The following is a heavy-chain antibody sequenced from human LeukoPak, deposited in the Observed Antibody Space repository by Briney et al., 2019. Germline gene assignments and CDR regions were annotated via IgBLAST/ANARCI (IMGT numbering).Heavy chain of an antibody. CDR1: GFTFSSYS. CDR3: AKGRTTSIRNNWFDP. Sequence: GGSLRLSCAASGFTFSSYSMNWVRQAPGKGLEWVSAISGSGGSTYYADSVKGRFTISRDNSKNTLYLQMNSLRAEDTAVYYCAKGRTTSIRNNWFDPWGQGTLVTVSS. J-gene: IGHJ5*02. CDR2: ISGSGGST. D-gene: IGHD2-2*01. V-gene: IGHV3-23*01.